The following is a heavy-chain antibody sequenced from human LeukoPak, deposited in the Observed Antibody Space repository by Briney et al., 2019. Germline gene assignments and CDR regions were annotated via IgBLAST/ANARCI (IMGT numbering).Heavy chain of an antibody. CDR2: IYYSGST. CDR1: GGSISSSSYY. D-gene: IGHD3-10*01. Sequence: KPSETLSLTCTVSGGSISSSSYYWGWIRQPPGKGLEWIGSIYYSGSTYYNPSLKSRVTISVDTSKNQFSLKLSSVTAADTAVYYCARAYWGSGSYYKVTYYMDVWGKGTTVTVSS. CDR3: ARAYWGSGSYYKVTYYMDV. J-gene: IGHJ6*03. V-gene: IGHV4-39*01.